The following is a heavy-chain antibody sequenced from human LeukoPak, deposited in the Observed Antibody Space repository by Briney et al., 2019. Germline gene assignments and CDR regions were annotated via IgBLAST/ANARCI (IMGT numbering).Heavy chain of an antibody. Sequence: SETLSLTCTVSGGSISSYYWSWIRQPPGKGLEWIGYIYYSGSTNYNPSLKSRVTISVDTSKNQFSLKLSSVTAADTAVYYCARIGYYESSGHYSDAFDIWGQGTMVTVSS. CDR1: GGSISSYY. V-gene: IGHV4-59*12. D-gene: IGHD3-22*01. CDR2: IYYSGST. J-gene: IGHJ3*02. CDR3: ARIGYYESSGHYSDAFDI.